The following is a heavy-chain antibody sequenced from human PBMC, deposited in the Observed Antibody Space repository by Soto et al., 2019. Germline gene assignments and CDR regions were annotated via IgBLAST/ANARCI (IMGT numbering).Heavy chain of an antibody. CDR3: ERVDSSGSYFDY. CDR1: GGSISSYY. V-gene: IGHV4-59*01. D-gene: IGHD3-22*01. Sequence: SETLSLTCTVSGGSISSYYWSWIRQPPGKGLEWIAYIYYTGSTNYNPSLKSRVTLSADTSKNQFSLKLISVTAADTAMYYCERVDSSGSYFDYWGQGTLVTVSS. CDR2: IYYTGST. J-gene: IGHJ4*02.